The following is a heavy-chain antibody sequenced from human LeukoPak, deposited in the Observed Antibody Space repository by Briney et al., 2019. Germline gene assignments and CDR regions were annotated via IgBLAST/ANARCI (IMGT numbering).Heavy chain of an antibody. CDR2: INPNSGGT. CDR1: GYTFTGYY. D-gene: IGHD2-2*02. V-gene: IGHV1-2*06. CDR3: ARSTLVVPAAIRVGYYYYYMDV. J-gene: IGHJ6*03. Sequence: AASVKVSCKASGYTFTGYYMHWVRQAPGQGLEWMGRINPNSGGTNYAQKFQGRVTMTRDTSISTAYMELSRLRSEDTAVYYCARSTLVVPAAIRVGYYYYYMDVWGKGTTVTVSS.